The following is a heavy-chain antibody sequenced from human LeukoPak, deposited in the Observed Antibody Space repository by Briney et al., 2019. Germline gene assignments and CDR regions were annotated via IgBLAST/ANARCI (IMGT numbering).Heavy chain of an antibody. V-gene: IGHV3-74*01. CDR3: ASIGIPADRSGY. D-gene: IGHD2-2*01. CDR1: GFTFSSYW. Sequence: GGSLRPSCAASGFTFSSYWMYWVRQAPGKGLVLVSRINSDGTYTHYADSVKGRFAISRDNARNTLYLQMNSLRPEDTAVYYCASIGIPADRSGYWGQGTLVTVSS. J-gene: IGHJ4*02. CDR2: INSDGTYT.